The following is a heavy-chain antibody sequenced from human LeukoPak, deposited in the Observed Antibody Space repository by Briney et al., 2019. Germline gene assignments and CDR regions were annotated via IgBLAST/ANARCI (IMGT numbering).Heavy chain of an antibody. D-gene: IGHD3-22*01. J-gene: IGHJ3*02. CDR2: IIPIFGTA. V-gene: IGHV1-69*05. CDR3: ARHTRHYYDSSGDAFDI. CDR1: GGTFSSYA. Sequence: SVKVSCKASGGTFSSYAISWVRQAPGQGLEWMGGIIPIFGTANYAQKFQGRVTITTDESTTTAYMELSSLRSEDPAVYYCARHTRHYYDSSGDAFDIWGQGTMVTVSS.